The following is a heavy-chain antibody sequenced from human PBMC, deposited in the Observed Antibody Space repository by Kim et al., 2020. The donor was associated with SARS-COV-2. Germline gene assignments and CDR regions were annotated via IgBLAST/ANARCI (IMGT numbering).Heavy chain of an antibody. V-gene: IGHV5-51*01. CDR2: IYPGDSDT. Sequence: GESLKISCKGSGYSFTSYWIGWVRQMPGKGLEWMGIIYPGDSDTRYSPSFQGQVTISADKSISTAYLQWSSLKASDTAMYYCARHIMEGIYNWNAPDYWGQGTLVTISS. CDR1: GYSFTSYW. J-gene: IGHJ4*02. D-gene: IGHD1-20*01. CDR3: ARHIMEGIYNWNAPDY.